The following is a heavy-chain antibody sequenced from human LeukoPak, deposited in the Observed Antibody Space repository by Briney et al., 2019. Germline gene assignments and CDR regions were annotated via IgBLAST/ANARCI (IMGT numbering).Heavy chain of an antibody. CDR1: GGSVSSGSYY. CDR2: IYYSGST. D-gene: IGHD2-2*01. J-gene: IGHJ4*02. V-gene: IGHV4-61*01. Sequence: SETLSLTCTVSGGSVSSGSYYWSWIRQPPGKGLEWIGYIYYSGSTNYNPTLKSRVTISVDTSKNQFSLKLSSVTAADTAVYYCASVVVPPSSSFDYWGQGTLVTVSS. CDR3: ASVVVPPSSSFDY.